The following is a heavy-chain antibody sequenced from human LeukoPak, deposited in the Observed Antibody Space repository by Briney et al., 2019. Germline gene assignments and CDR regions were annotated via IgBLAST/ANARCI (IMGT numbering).Heavy chain of an antibody. V-gene: IGHV4-59*01. CDR2: IYYTGST. D-gene: IGHD3-22*01. J-gene: IGHJ4*02. CDR3: ARGYYYDSSGPEFDS. Sequence: SETLSLTCTASGGSISSYYWSWIRQPPGKGLEWIGYIYYTGSTNSNPSLKSRVTISVDTSKNQFSLKLSSVTAADTAVYYCARGYYYDSSGPEFDSWGQGSLVTVSS. CDR1: GGSISSYY.